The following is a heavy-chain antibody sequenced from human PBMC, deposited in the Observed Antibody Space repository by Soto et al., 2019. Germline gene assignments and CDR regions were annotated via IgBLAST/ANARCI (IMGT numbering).Heavy chain of an antibody. Sequence: EVQLLESGGGLVQPGGSLRLSCAASGFTFSSYAMSWVRQAPGKGLEWVSAISGSGGSTYYADSVKGRFTISRDNSKNTLYLQMNSLRAEDTAVYYCAKDFRFLGPVGRGMDVWGQGTTVTVSS. CDR3: AKDFRFLGPVGRGMDV. V-gene: IGHV3-23*01. CDR2: ISGSGGST. D-gene: IGHD3-3*01. J-gene: IGHJ6*02. CDR1: GFTFSSYA.